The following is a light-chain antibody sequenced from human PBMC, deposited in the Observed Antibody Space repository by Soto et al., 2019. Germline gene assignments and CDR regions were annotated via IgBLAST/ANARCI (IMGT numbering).Light chain of an antibody. J-gene: IGKJ4*01. CDR2: DAS. CDR1: QNINNY. Sequence: DIQMTQSPSSLSASVGDRVTITCQASQNINNYLNWYQQKPGRAPKLLIYDASNLEAGVPSRLRGSGSGTDFTLTISSLQLEDFATYYCQQNYSTPPAFGGGTKVDIK. V-gene: IGKV1-39*01. CDR3: QQNYSTPPA.